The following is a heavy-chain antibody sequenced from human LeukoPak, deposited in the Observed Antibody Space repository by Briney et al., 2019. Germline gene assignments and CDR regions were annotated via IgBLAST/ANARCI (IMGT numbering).Heavy chain of an antibody. Sequence: GGSLRLSCAASGFTFSSYAMHWVRQAPGKGLEWVAVISYDGSNKYYADSVKGRFTISRDNSKNTLYLQMNSLRAEDTAVYYCASAWTGYYDLDYWGQGTLVTVSS. V-gene: IGHV3-30-3*01. J-gene: IGHJ4*02. CDR2: ISYDGSNK. CDR1: GFTFSSYA. D-gene: IGHD3/OR15-3a*01. CDR3: ASAWTGYYDLDY.